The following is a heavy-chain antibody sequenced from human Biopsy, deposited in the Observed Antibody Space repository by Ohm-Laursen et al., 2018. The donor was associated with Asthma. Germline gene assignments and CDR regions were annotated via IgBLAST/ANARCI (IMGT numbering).Heavy chain of an antibody. CDR2: IKQDGTEK. Sequence: LSLTCAASGFTFGDYWMSRVRQVPGKGLEWVANIKQDGTEKNHVDSLKGRFTISRDNAKNSLYLQMNSLRAEDTAVYYCARTFHFWSPYHAEHYQLWGQGTLVTVSS. CDR1: GFTFGDYW. V-gene: IGHV3-7*01. CDR3: ARTFHFWSPYHAEHYQL. J-gene: IGHJ1*01. D-gene: IGHD3-3*02.